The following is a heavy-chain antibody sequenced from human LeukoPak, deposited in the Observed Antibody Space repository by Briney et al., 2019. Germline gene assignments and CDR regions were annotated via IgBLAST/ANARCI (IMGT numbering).Heavy chain of an antibody. D-gene: IGHD3-10*01. V-gene: IGHV4-4*02. Sequence: SETLSLTCAVSGGSISSRNWWSWVRQPPGKGLEWIGEIYHSGSTNYNPSLKSRVTISVDKSKNQFSLKLSSVTAADTAVYYCASPYGSGSYYNDPYDAFDIWGQGTMVTVSS. CDR2: IYHSGST. CDR3: ASPYGSGSYYNDPYDAFDI. J-gene: IGHJ3*02. CDR1: GGSISSRNW.